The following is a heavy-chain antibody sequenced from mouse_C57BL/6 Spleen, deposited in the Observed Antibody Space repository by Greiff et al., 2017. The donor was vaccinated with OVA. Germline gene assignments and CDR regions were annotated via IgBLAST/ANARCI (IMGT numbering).Heavy chain of an antibody. V-gene: IGHV5-17*01. J-gene: IGHJ4*01. CDR3: ARDYYGSSYAMDY. D-gene: IGHD1-1*01. CDR1: GFTFSDYG. CDR2: ISSGSSTI. Sequence: EVKVEESGGGLVKPGGSLKLSCAASGFTFSDYGMHWVRQAPEKGLEWVAYISSGSSTIYYADTVKGRFTISRDNAKNTRFLQMTSLRSEDTAMYYCARDYYGSSYAMDYWGQGTSVTVSS.